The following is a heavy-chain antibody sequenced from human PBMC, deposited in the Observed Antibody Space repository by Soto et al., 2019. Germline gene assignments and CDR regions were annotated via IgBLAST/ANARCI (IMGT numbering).Heavy chain of an antibody. CDR2: IYSGGST. V-gene: IGHV3-53*01. CDR3: VRVLYYDLS. J-gene: IGHJ4*02. D-gene: IGHD3-3*01. CDR1: GFSISNYY. Sequence: GGSLRLSCAASGFSISNYYMSWVRQAPGKGLEWVSVIYSGGSTYYADSVKGRFTVSRDTSMNMLYLEMNSLRAEDTAVYYCVRVLYYDLSWGQGTLVTVSS.